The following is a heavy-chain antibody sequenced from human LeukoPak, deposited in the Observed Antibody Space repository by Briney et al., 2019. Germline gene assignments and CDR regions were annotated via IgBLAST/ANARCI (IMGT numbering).Heavy chain of an antibody. CDR1: GFTVSSNY. CDR3: ASCGSSIAAAGTPGDYYYYGMDV. D-gene: IGHD6-13*01. Sequence: GGSLRLSCAASGFTVSSNYMSWVRQAPGKGLEWVSVIYSGGSTYYADSVKGRFTISRHNSKNTLYLQMNSLRAEDTAVYYCASCGSSIAAAGTPGDYYYYGMDVWGQGTTVTVSS. CDR2: IYSGGST. J-gene: IGHJ6*02. V-gene: IGHV3-53*04.